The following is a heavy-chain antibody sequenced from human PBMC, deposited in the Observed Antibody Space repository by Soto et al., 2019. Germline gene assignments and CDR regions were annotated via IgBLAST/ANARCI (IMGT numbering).Heavy chain of an antibody. D-gene: IGHD3-22*01. V-gene: IGHV3-30*18. CDR1: GFTFISYG. CDR2: ISYDGSNK. CDR3: AKDSDYYDSSGPHLMGIDY. Sequence: GGSLRLAFAASGFTFISYGMHWVRQAPCKGLECVAVISYDGSNKYYADSVKGLFTISRYNSKNTLYLQMNSLRAEDTAVYYCAKDSDYYDSSGPHLMGIDYWGQGTLVTVSS. J-gene: IGHJ4*02.